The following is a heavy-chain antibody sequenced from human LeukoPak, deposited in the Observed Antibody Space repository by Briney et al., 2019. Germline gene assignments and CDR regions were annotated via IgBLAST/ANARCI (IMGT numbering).Heavy chain of an antibody. Sequence: PSETLSLTCAVSGYSISSGYYWGWIRQPPGKGLEWIGSIYHSGSTSYNPSLKSRVTISVDTSKNQFSLKLSSVTAADTAVYYCARLVGVYCSGGSCYSDYWGQGTLVTVSS. CDR3: ARLVGVYCSGGSCYSDY. V-gene: IGHV4-38-2*01. CDR2: IYHSGST. CDR1: GYSISSGYY. J-gene: IGHJ4*02. D-gene: IGHD2-15*01.